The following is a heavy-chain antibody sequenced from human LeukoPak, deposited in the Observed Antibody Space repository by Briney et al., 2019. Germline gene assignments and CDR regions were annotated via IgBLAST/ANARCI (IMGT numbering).Heavy chain of an antibody. D-gene: IGHD3-10*01. V-gene: IGHV3-30*04. CDR2: IAFDGNKK. J-gene: IGHJ6*02. CDR1: GFIFRRYA. CDR3: ARGHYGLDV. Sequence: GRSLRLSCAASGFIFRRYAMHWVRQAPGKGLEWVAVIAFDGNKKYYADSVKGRFTISRDNSKNTLYLQMNTLRVEDSAVYYCARGHYGLDVWGQGTTVTVSS.